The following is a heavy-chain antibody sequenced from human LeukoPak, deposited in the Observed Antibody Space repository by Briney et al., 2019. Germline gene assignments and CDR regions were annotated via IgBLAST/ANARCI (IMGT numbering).Heavy chain of an antibody. Sequence: GGSLRLSCVASGFTFSSYGMHWVRQAPGKGLEWVAVISYVGSNNYYADSVKGRFTISRDNSKNTLYLQMNSLRAEDTAVYYCAKSTLAYCGGDCYSAAFDIWGRGTMVTVSS. V-gene: IGHV3-30*18. J-gene: IGHJ3*02. CDR1: GFTFSSYG. CDR3: AKSTLAYCGGDCYSAAFDI. CDR2: ISYVGSNN. D-gene: IGHD2-21*02.